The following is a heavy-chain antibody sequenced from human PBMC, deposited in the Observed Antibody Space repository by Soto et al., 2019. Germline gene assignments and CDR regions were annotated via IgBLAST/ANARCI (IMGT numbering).Heavy chain of an antibody. CDR3: ARNDAYDMAV. V-gene: IGHV4-4*02. Sequence: QVQLQESGPGLVKPSGALSLTCAVSGASLSSSYWWSWVRQPPGKGLEWIGEIHHSTGANYNPSLRSRVIISVDTSKNQLFLRVTSVTVADTAVYFCARNDAYDMAVWGPGTTVTVSS. CDR1: GASLSSSYW. D-gene: IGHD3-22*01. CDR2: IHHSTGA. J-gene: IGHJ6*02.